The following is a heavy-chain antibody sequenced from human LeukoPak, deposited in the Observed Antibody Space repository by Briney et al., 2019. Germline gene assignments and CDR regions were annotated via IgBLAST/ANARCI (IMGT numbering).Heavy chain of an antibody. D-gene: IGHD4-23*01. CDR3: ARFLFNSGYDS. CDR2: ISAYNGNT. Sequence: GASVKVSCKASGYTFTSYGISWVRQAPGQGLEWMGWISAYNGNTDYAQELQGRVTMTTDTSTSTAYMELRSLRSDGTAVYYCARFLFNSGYDSWGQGSLVTVSS. V-gene: IGHV1-18*01. J-gene: IGHJ5*01. CDR1: GYTFTSYG.